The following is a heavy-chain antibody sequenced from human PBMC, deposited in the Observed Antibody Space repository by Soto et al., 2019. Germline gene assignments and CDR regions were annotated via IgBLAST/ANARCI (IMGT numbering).Heavy chain of an antibody. Sequence: QVQLVQSGAEVKKPGSSVKVSCKASGGTFSSYTINWVRQAPGQGLEWMGRIIPILGLANYAQKFQGRVTITADKSTSAAYMELSSLRSEDTVVYYCARDEDLSNVGGGWFDPWGQGTLVTVSS. CDR1: GGTFSSYT. V-gene: IGHV1-69*08. CDR3: ARDEDLSNVGGGWFDP. D-gene: IGHD3-16*01. J-gene: IGHJ5*02. CDR2: IIPILGLA.